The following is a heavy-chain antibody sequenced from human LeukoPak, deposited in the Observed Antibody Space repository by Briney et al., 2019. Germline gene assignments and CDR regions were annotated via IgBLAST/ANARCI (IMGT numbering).Heavy chain of an antibody. D-gene: IGHD2-21*02. CDR2: LIPIFGTA. CDR1: GGTFSSYA. J-gene: IGHJ3*02. V-gene: IGHV1-69*01. Sequence: SVKVSCKASGGTFSSYAISWVRQAPGQGLEWMGGLIPIFGTANYAQKFQGRVTITADESTSTAYMELSSLRSEDTAVYYCARGSNRRIVVVTATGDAFDIWGPGTMVTVSS. CDR3: ARGSNRRIVVVTATGDAFDI.